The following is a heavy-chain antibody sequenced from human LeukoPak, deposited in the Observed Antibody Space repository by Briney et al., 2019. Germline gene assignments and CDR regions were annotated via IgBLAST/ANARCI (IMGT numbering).Heavy chain of an antibody. CDR2: ISSSSSTI. V-gene: IGHV3-48*01. Sequence: GGSLRLSCAASGFTFSSYSMNWVRQAPGKGLEWVSYISSSSSTIYYADSVKGRFTISRDNAKNSLYLQMNSLRAEDTAVYYCARDSGESGYDRDMDVWGKGTTVTVSS. CDR3: ARDSGESGYDRDMDV. D-gene: IGHD5-12*01. CDR1: GFTFSSYS. J-gene: IGHJ6*03.